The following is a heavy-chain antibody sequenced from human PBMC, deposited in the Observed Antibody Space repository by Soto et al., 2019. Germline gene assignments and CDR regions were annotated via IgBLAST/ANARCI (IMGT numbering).Heavy chain of an antibody. J-gene: IGHJ5*02. V-gene: IGHV4-30-4*08. Sequence: SETLSLTCTVSGGSITNPDCYWGWIRQPPGKGLHWIGNIHHTGTAYYNASLKSRVAISLDTSKNQFSLSLSSVTAADTAVYYCARGRGYSYGLDPWGQGTLVTVSS. CDR2: IHHTGTA. CDR1: GGSITNPDCY. CDR3: ARGRGYSYGLDP. D-gene: IGHD5-18*01.